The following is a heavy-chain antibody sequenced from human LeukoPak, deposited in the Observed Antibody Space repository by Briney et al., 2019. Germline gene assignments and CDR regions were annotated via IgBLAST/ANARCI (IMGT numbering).Heavy chain of an antibody. CDR3: ARRGDERTFDY. CDR2: IYYSGST. CDR1: GGSISSSSYY. J-gene: IGHJ4*02. D-gene: IGHD3-10*01. V-gene: IGHV4-39*01. Sequence: SETLSLVCTVSGGSISSSSYYWGWIRQPPGKGLEWIGSIYYSGSTYYNPSLKSRVTISVDTSKNQFSLKLSSVTAADTAVYYCARRGDERTFDYWGQGTLVTVSS.